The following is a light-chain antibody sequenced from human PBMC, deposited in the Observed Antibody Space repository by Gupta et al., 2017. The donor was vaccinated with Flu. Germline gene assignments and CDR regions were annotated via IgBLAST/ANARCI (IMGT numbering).Light chain of an antibody. Sequence: DVVLTQSLLSLNVTLGQPASISCRSSQSLVYGDGNTYLNWFHQRPGQSPRLLIYKVSHRDSGAPDRVSGSGSETDFTLKISRVEAEDVGVYYCMQATHWWTFGQGTKVEIK. V-gene: IGKV2-30*01. J-gene: IGKJ1*01. CDR1: QSLVYGDGNTY. CDR2: KVS. CDR3: MQATHWWT.